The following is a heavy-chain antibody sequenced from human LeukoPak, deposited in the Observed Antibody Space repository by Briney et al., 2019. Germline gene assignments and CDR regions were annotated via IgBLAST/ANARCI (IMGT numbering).Heavy chain of an antibody. CDR1: GFTFSSYG. CDR2: IKQDGSEK. D-gene: IGHD6-13*01. CDR3: ARDQQLGVYYYYYMDV. V-gene: IGHV3-7*01. Sequence: GGSLRLSCAASGFTFSSYGMSWVRQAPGKGLEWVANIKQDGSEKYYVDSVKGRFTISRDNAKNSLYLQMNSLRAEDTAVYYCARDQQLGVYYYYYMDVWGKGATVTISS. J-gene: IGHJ6*03.